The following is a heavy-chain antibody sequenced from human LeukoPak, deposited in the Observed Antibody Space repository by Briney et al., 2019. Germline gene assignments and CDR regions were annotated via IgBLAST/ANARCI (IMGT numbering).Heavy chain of an antibody. J-gene: IGHJ4*02. CDR2: IYYSGST. V-gene: IGHV4-59*08. D-gene: IGHD1-26*01. CDR1: GGSISSYY. Sequence: TSETLSLTCTVSGGSISSYYWSWIRQPPGKGLEWIGYIYYSGSTNYNPSLKSRVTISVDTSKNQFSLKLSSVTAADTAVYDCARWSTNFDYWGQGTLVTVSS. CDR3: ARWSTNFDY.